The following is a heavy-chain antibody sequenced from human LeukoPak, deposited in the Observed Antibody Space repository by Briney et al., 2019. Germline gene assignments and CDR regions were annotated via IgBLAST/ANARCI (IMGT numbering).Heavy chain of an antibody. V-gene: IGHV4-4*02. J-gene: IGHJ5*02. CDR2: IYHSGST. Sequence: SETLSLTCAVSGGSISSSNWWSWVRQPPGKGLEWIGEIYHSGSTNYNPSLKSRVTISVDTSKNQFSLKLSSVTAAGTAVYYCARRVGLLWFGDRSSRFDPWGQGTLVTVSS. D-gene: IGHD3-10*01. CDR1: GGSISSSNW. CDR3: ARRVGLLWFGDRSSRFDP.